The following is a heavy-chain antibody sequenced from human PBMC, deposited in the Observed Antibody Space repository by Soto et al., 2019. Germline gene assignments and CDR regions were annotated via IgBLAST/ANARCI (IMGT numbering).Heavy chain of an antibody. CDR2: IYYSGST. V-gene: IGHV4-61*01. CDR3: ARYYYDSSGYYYGHDY. CDR1: GGSVSSGSYY. D-gene: IGHD3-22*01. J-gene: IGHJ4*02. Sequence: QVQLQESGPGLVKPSETLSLTCTVSGGSVSSGSYYWSWIRQPPGKGLEWIGYIYYSGSTNYNPSLKSRVTLSVDTSKTHLPLKLSSVNAADTAVYYCARYYYDSSGYYYGHDYWGQGTLVTVSS.